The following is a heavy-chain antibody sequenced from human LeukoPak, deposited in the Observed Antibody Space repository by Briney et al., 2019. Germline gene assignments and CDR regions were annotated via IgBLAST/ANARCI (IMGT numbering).Heavy chain of an antibody. CDR3: TRERKSGIAAFDY. V-gene: IGHV3-33*01. D-gene: IGHD6-13*01. Sequence: GGSLRLSCAASGFTFSSYGMHWVRQAPGKGLEWVAVIWYDGINKFHADSVRGRFTISRDNSKNTVYLQMNSLRAEDTAVYYCTRERKSGIAAFDYWGQGTLVTVSS. J-gene: IGHJ4*02. CDR1: GFTFSSYG. CDR2: IWYDGINK.